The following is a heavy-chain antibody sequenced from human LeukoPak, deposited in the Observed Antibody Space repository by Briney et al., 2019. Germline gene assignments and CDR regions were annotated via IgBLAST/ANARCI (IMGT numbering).Heavy chain of an antibody. V-gene: IGHV4-59*01. CDR3: ARDGAGGAFDI. CDR2: IYYSGST. CDR1: GGSISSYY. J-gene: IGHJ3*02. D-gene: IGHD3-16*01. Sequence: PSETLSLTCTVSGGSISSYYWSWIRQPPGKGLEWIGYIYYSGSTNYNPSLKSRVTISVDTSKNQFSLKLSSVTAADTAVYYCARDGAGGAFDIWGQGKMVTVSS.